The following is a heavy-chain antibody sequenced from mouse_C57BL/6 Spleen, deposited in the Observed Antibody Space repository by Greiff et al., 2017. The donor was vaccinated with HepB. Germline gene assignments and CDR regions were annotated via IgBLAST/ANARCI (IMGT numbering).Heavy chain of an antibody. V-gene: IGHV1-64*01. Sequence: VQLQQPGAELVKPGASVKLSCKASGYTFTSYWMHWVKQRPGQGLEWIGMIHPNSGSTNYNEKFKSKATLTVDKSSSTAYMQLSSLTSEDSAVYYCARRGGDYRGAMDYWGQGTSVTVSS. CDR1: GYTFTSYW. D-gene: IGHD2-4*01. CDR2: IHPNSGST. CDR3: ARRGGDYRGAMDY. J-gene: IGHJ4*01.